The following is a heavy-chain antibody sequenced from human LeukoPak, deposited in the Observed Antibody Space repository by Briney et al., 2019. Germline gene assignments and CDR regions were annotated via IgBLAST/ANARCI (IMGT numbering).Heavy chain of an antibody. CDR2: IYYSGST. CDR3: ARVYSYGYNRYFDF. CDR1: GGSISSYY. J-gene: IGHJ4*02. Sequence: SETLSLTCTVSGGSISSYYWSWIRQPPGKGLEWIGYIYYSGSTNYNPSLKSRVTLSVDTSKNQFSLKLSSVTAADTAVYYCARVYSYGYNRYFDFWGQGTLVTVSS. D-gene: IGHD5-18*01. V-gene: IGHV4-59*12.